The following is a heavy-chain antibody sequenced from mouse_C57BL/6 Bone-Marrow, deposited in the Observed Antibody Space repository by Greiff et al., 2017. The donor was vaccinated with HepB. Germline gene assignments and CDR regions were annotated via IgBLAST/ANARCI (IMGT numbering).Heavy chain of an antibody. D-gene: IGHD2-3*01. CDR1: GFNIKDYY. V-gene: IGHV14-2*01. Sequence: EVKVEESGAELVKPGASVKLSCTASGFNIKDYYMHWVKQRTEQGLEWIGRIDPEDGETKYAPKFQGEATITADTSSNTAYLQLSSLTSEDTAVYYCARGDDGTIGGYWGQGTTLTVSS. CDR2: IDPEDGET. CDR3: ARGDDGTIGGY. J-gene: IGHJ2*01.